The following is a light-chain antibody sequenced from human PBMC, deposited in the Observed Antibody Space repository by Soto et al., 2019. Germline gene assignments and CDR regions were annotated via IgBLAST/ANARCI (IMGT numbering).Light chain of an antibody. CDR3: QQHNGYSERM. V-gene: IGKV1-39*01. Sequence: DIQMTPSPSSLSASVVDRVTITCRASQSISSYLNWYQQTPGEAPKLLIYAASSLQSGVPSRFSGSGSGTDFTLTISSLQPDDFATYYCQQHNGYSERMFGQGTKVDIK. CDR2: AAS. CDR1: QSISSY. J-gene: IGKJ1*01.